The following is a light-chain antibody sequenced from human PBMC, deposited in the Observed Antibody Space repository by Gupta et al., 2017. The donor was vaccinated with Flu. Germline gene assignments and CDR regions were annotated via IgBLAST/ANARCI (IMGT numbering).Light chain of an antibody. Sequence: KVTISGAGSSSNIENNYFSWYQQLPGTAPELLIYENTKRPSGIPDRFSGSKSDTSATLGITGRQTGDEADYYCGTWDSSLSAWVFGGGTKLTVL. J-gene: IGLJ3*02. CDR1: SSNIENNY. CDR3: GTWDSSLSAWV. V-gene: IGLV1-51*02. CDR2: ENT.